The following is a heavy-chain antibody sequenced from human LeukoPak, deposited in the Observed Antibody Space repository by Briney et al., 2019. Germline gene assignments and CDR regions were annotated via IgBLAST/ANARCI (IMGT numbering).Heavy chain of an antibody. Sequence: GASVKVSCKASGYTFTSYDINWMRQATGQGLEWMGWMNPNSGNTGYAQKFQGRVTMTRNTSISTAYMELSSLRSEDTAVYYCARGDCSSTSCVNYYYYGMDVWGQGTTVTVSS. V-gene: IGHV1-8*01. CDR1: GYTFTSYD. CDR3: ARGDCSSTSCVNYYYYGMDV. J-gene: IGHJ6*02. CDR2: MNPNSGNT. D-gene: IGHD2-2*01.